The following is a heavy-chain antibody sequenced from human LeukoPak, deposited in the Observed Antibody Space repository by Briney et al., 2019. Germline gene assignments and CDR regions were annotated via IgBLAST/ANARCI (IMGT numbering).Heavy chain of an antibody. Sequence: ASVKVSCEASGYTFTTYYIHWVRQAPGQGLAWMGIINPSGGSPSYAQKFQGRVTMTRDTSTSTVYMELSSLTSEDTAVYYCARVGHGNNGGFDYWGQGTLVTVSS. CDR3: ARVGHGNNGGFDY. V-gene: IGHV1-46*01. D-gene: IGHD2/OR15-2a*01. J-gene: IGHJ4*02. CDR1: GYTFTTYY. CDR2: INPSGGSP.